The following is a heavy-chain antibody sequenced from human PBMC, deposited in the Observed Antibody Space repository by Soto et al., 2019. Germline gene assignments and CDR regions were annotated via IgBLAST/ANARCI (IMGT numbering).Heavy chain of an antibody. Sequence: GGSLRLSCAASGFNVGDYEMNWVRQAPGKGLEWISMITSGGTVFYYADSVRGRFAISRDDTENSLHLQMNSLRVEDTAMYYCARGRYALGVWGQGTTVTVSS. CDR3: ARGRYALGV. CDR2: ITSGGTVF. CDR1: GFNVGDYE. D-gene: IGHD3-9*01. V-gene: IGHV3-48*03. J-gene: IGHJ6*02.